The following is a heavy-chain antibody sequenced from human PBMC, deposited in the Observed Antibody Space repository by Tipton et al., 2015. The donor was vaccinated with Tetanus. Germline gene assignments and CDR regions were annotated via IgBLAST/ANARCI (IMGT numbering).Heavy chain of an antibody. CDR1: GFTLSRYW. V-gene: IGHV3-74*01. J-gene: IGHJ4*02. Sequence: GSLRLSCEASGFTLSRYWTHWVRQTPGTGLVWVSRINSDGSARSYADSVKGRFTVSRDKAKNTVYLEMNGLRAEDTAVYYCVKDRGTQSGSGTYNFDLWGQGTLVTVSS. CDR3: VKDRGTQSGSGTYNFDL. D-gene: IGHD3-10*01. CDR2: INSDGSAR.